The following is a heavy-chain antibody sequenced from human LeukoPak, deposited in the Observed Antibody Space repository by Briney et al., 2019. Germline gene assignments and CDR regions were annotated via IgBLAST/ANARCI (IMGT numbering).Heavy chain of an antibody. V-gene: IGHV3-30*18. J-gene: IGHJ4*02. CDR2: ISNDGSKK. Sequence: SGGSLRLPCAASGFTFRSYGIHGVRQAPGKGLEWVAVISNDGSKKYYADSMKGRFTISRDNSKNTLYLQMNSLRAEDTAVYYCAKETGRWELEWGQGTLVTVSS. CDR1: GFTFRSYG. D-gene: IGHD1-26*01. CDR3: AKETGRWELE.